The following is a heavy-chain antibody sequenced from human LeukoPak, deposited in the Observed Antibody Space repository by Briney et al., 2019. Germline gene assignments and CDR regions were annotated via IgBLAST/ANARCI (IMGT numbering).Heavy chain of an antibody. Sequence: SETLSLTCAVYGGSFSGYYWSWIRQPPGKGLEWIGYIYYSGSTNYNPSLKSRVTISVDTSKNQFSLKLSSVTAADTAVYYCAREVSTMVRGVIGLMDVWGQGTTVTVSS. J-gene: IGHJ6*02. CDR3: AREVSTMVRGVIGLMDV. V-gene: IGHV4-59*01. D-gene: IGHD3-10*01. CDR2: IYYSGST. CDR1: GGSFSGYY.